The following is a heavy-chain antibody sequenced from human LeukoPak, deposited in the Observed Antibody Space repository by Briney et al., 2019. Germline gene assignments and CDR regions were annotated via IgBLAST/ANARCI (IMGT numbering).Heavy chain of an antibody. J-gene: IGHJ4*02. D-gene: IGHD6-25*01. Sequence: SETLSLTCAVYGGSFSGYYWSWIRQPPGKGLEWIGEINHSGSTNYNPSLKSRVTISVGASKNQFSLKLSSVTAADTAVYYCARGGRGYDFDYWGQGTLVTVSS. V-gene: IGHV4-34*01. CDR3: ARGGRGYDFDY. CDR1: GGSFSGYY. CDR2: INHSGST.